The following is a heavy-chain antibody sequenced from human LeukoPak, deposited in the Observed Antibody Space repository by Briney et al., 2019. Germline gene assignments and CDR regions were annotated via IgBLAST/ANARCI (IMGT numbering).Heavy chain of an antibody. J-gene: IGHJ3*02. CDR2: IYYSGST. CDR3: ARSRIAAAEDAFDI. Sequence: PSETLSLTCTVSGGSISSSRYYWGWIRQPPGRGLEWIGSIYYSGSTYYNPSLKSRVTISVDTSKNQFSLKLSSVTAADMAVYYCARSRIAAAEDAFDIWGQGTMVTVSS. D-gene: IGHD6-13*01. V-gene: IGHV4-39*07. CDR1: GGSISSSRYY.